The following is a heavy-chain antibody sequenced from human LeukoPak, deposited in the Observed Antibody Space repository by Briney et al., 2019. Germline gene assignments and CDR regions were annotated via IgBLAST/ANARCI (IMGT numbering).Heavy chain of an antibody. V-gene: IGHV4-59*01. CDR1: GGSISSYY. CDR3: ARDHVLLWFGELLHYGMDV. CDR2: IYYSGST. J-gene: IGHJ6*04. Sequence: SETLSLTCTVSGGSISSYYWSWIRQPPGKELEWIGYIYYSGSTNYNPSLKSRVTISVDTSKNQFSLKLSSVTAADTAVYYCARDHVLLWFGELLHYGMDVWGKGTTVTVSS. D-gene: IGHD3-10*01.